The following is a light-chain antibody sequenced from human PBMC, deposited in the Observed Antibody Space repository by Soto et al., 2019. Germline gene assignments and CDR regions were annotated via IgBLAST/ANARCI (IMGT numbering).Light chain of an antibody. V-gene: IGKV3-15*01. CDR2: GAS. Sequence: EIVMTQSPATLSVSPGERATLSCRASQSVSSNLAWYQQKFGQAPRLLIYGASTRATGIPVRFSGSGSGTEFTLTISSLQSEDFAVYYYQQYNNWPPMYTFGQVTKLEIK. J-gene: IGKJ2*01. CDR1: QSVSSN. CDR3: QQYNNWPPMYT.